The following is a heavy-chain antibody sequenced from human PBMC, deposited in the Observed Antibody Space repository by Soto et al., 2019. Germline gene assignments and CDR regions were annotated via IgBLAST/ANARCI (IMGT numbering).Heavy chain of an antibody. CDR2: IDWDDDK. CDR1: GFSLSTSGMC. V-gene: IGHV2-70*01. J-gene: IGHJ6*02. CDR3: ARGGFISDFSYYYYYGMDV. Sequence: GSGPTLVNPTQTLTLTCTFSGFSLSTSGMCVSWIRQPPGKALEWLALIDWDDDKYYSTSLKTRLTISKDTSKNQVVLTMTNMDPVDTATYYCARGGFISDFSYYYYYGMDVWGQGTTVTVSS. D-gene: IGHD2-21*01.